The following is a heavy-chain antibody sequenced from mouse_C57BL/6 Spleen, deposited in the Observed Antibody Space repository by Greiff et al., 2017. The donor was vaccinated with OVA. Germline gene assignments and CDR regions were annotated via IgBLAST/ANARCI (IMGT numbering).Heavy chain of an antibody. J-gene: IGHJ1*03. V-gene: IGHV1-42*01. CDR1: GYSFTGYY. CDR2: INTSTGGT. D-gene: IGHD5-1*01. Sequence: EVQLVESGPELVKPGASVKISCKASGYSFTGYYMNWVKQSPEKSLEWIGEINTSTGGTTYNQKFKAKATLTVDKSSSTAYMQLKSLTSEDSAVYYCARSWSNWYVDVWGTGTTVTVSS. CDR3: ARSWSNWYVDV.